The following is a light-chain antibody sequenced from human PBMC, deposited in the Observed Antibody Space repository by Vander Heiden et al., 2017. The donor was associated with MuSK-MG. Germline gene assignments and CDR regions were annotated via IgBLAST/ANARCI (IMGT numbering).Light chain of an antibody. V-gene: IGKV1-39*01. Sequence: DIQMTQSPPSLSASVGGRVAITCRARQNIGFYLSWFQQRPGKAPNLLIYAASILQSGVPSRFSGSGSGTGFTLTISSLQPEDFATYYCQQTYSTLMFSFGQGTKLEIK. CDR1: QNIGFY. J-gene: IGKJ2*03. CDR3: QQTYSTLMFS. CDR2: AAS.